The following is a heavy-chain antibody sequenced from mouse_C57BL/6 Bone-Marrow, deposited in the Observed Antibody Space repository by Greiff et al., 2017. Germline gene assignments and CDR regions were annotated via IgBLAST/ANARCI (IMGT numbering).Heavy chain of an antibody. CDR1: GYTFTSYW. V-gene: IGHV1-64*01. CDR3: DREGSQPAVTY. J-gene: IGHJ3*01. CDR2: IHPNSGST. D-gene: IGHD2-2*01. Sequence: VQLQQPGAELVKPGASVKLSCKASGYTFTSYWMPWVKQRPGQGLEWIGMIHPNSGSTNYNEKFKSKATLTVDKSYSTAYMQLSSLTSADSAVYDCDREGSQPAVTYWGQGTLVTVSS.